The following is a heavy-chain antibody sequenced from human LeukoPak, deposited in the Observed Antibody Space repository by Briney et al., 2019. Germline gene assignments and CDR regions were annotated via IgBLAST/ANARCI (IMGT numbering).Heavy chain of an antibody. D-gene: IGHD4-17*01. J-gene: IGHJ4*02. CDR1: GFTFSNAW. V-gene: IGHV3-15*01. CDR2: IKSKTDGGTT. CDR3: TTERHGDRSGFDY. Sequence: PGGSLRLSCAASGFTFSNAWMSWVRQAPGKGLEWVGRIKSKTDGGTTDYAAPVKGRFTISRDDSKNTLYLQMNSLKTEDTAVYYCTTERHGDRSGFDYWGQGTLVTVSS.